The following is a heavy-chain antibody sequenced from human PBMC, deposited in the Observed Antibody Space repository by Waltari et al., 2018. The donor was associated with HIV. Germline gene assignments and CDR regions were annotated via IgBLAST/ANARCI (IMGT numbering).Heavy chain of an antibody. Sequence: VQLQQWGAGLLKPSETLSLTCAVYGGSFSVYYWRWIRQPPGKGLEWIGEINHSGSTNYNPSLKSRVTISVDTSKNQFSLKLSSVTAADTAVYYCARVLMATTRLQDYGMDVWGQGTTVTVSS. V-gene: IGHV4-34*01. CDR2: INHSGST. D-gene: IGHD5-12*01. CDR3: ARVLMATTRLQDYGMDV. J-gene: IGHJ6*02. CDR1: GGSFSVYY.